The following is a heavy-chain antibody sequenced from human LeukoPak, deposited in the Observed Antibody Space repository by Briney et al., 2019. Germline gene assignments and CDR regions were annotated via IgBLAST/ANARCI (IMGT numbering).Heavy chain of an antibody. CDR1: GGSISSGRYY. V-gene: IGHV4-39*07. CDR3: ARSLRILGYYFDY. J-gene: IGHJ4*02. D-gene: IGHD7-27*01. Sequence: SETLSLTCNVSGGSISSGRYYWSWIRQPPGKGLEWIGEINHSGSTNYNPSLKSRVTISVDTSKNQFSLKLSSVTAADTAVYYCARSLRILGYYFDYWGQGTLVTVSS. CDR2: INHSGST.